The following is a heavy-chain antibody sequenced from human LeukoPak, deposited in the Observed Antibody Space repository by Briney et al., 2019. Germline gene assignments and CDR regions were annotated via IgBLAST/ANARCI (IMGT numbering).Heavy chain of an antibody. CDR2: IYYSGST. CDR3: ASPTLGYCSGGGCCYFDY. J-gene: IGHJ4*02. CDR1: GGSISSGSYY. Sequence: SETLSLTCTVSGGSISSGSYYWGWIRQPPGEGLEWIGSIYYSGSTYYNPSLKSRVTISVDTSKNQFSLKLSSVTAADTAVYYCASPTLGYCSGGGCCYFDYWGQGNLVTVSS. V-gene: IGHV4-39*01. D-gene: IGHD2-15*01.